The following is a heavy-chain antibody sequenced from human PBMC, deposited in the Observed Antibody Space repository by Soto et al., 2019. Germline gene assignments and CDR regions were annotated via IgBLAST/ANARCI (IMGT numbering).Heavy chain of an antibody. Sequence: PSETLSLTCTVSGGSINSGGYYWSWIRQHPERGLEWIGYIYYSGNTYYNPSLESRVTISIDTSKNQFSLKLSSVTAADTAVYYCARESGLLRAPDSYYGLDVWGQGTTVTVSS. CDR1: GGSINSGGYY. CDR3: ARESGLLRAPDSYYGLDV. V-gene: IGHV4-31*03. J-gene: IGHJ6*02. CDR2: IYYSGNT. D-gene: IGHD2-15*01.